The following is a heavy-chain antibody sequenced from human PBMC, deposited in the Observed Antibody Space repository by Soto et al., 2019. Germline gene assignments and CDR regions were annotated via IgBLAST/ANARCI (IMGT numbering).Heavy chain of an antibody. CDR2: INPNSGGT. D-gene: IGHD6-19*01. Sequence: ASVKVSCKASGYTFTGYYIHWVRQAPGQGLEWMGWINPNSGGTKYAQKFQGRVTLTRDTSISTAYMELSSRRSDDTAVYYCARVYTSGWYYFDYWGQGTLVTV. CDR3: ARVYTSGWYYFDY. J-gene: IGHJ4*02. CDR1: GYTFTGYY. V-gene: IGHV1-2*02.